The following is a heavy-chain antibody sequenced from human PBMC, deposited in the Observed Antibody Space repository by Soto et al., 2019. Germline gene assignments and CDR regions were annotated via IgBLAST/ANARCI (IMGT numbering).Heavy chain of an antibody. J-gene: IGHJ5*02. CDR1: GYTFTSYA. Sequence: ASVKVSCKASGYTFTSYAMHWVRQAPGQRLEWMGWINAGNGNTKYSQKFQGRVTITRDTSASTAYMELSSLRSEDTAVYYCARDQTIFVTRHWFDPWGQGTLVTV. D-gene: IGHD3-3*01. CDR3: ARDQTIFVTRHWFDP. CDR2: INAGNGNT. V-gene: IGHV1-3*01.